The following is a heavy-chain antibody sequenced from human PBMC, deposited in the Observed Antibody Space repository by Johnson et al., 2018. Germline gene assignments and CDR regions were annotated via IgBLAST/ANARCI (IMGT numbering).Heavy chain of an antibody. J-gene: IGHJ6*02. CDR3: TRGRGTRPRGGHYYDRMDI. D-gene: IGHD3-10*01. V-gene: IGHV3-30*03. Sequence: QVQLVQSGGGVVQPGRSLRLSCAASGFTFSNYGMHWVRQAPGKGLEWVAIISYDGSNEYYGDSVKGRFTISRDNSKETLYLQMDSLRAEGTALYYCTRGRGTRPRGGHYYDRMDIRGQAAKVTVSS. CDR1: GFTFSNYG. CDR2: ISYDGSNE.